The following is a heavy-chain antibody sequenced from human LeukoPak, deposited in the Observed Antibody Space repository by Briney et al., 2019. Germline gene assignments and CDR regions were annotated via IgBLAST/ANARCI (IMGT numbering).Heavy chain of an antibody. D-gene: IGHD2-2*01. V-gene: IGHV3-7*01. CDR2: IKQDGSEK. CDR3: ARDKVDIVVVPAKESDYKYYYFMDV. CDR1: GFTFSNYW. Sequence: GGSLRFSCAASGFTFSNYWMSWVRQAPGKGLEWVANIKQDGSEKYYVDSVKGRFTISRDNAKNSLYLQMNSLRAEDTAVYYCARDKVDIVVVPAKESDYKYYYFMDVWGKGTTVTVSS. J-gene: IGHJ6*03.